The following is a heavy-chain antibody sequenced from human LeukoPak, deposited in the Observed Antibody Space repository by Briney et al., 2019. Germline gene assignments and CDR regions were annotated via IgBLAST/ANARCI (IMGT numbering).Heavy chain of an antibody. V-gene: IGHV3-21*01. D-gene: IGHD3-22*01. Sequence: GGSLRLSCAASGFTFSSYSMNWVRQAPGKGLEGVSSISSSSSYIYYADSVKGRFTISRDNAKNSLYLQMNSLRAEDTAVYYCARDRSDYDSSGYYDYWGQGTLVTVSS. CDR2: ISSSSSYI. J-gene: IGHJ4*02. CDR3: ARDRSDYDSSGYYDY. CDR1: GFTFSSYS.